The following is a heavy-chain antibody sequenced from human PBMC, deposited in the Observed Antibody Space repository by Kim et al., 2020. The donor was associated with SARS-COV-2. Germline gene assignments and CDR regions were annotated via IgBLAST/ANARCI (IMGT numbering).Heavy chain of an antibody. D-gene: IGHD6-13*01. CDR3: ARDRGIAAAETYYYGMDV. V-gene: IGHV1-69*13. J-gene: IGHJ6*02. CDR2: IIPIFGTA. Sequence: SVKVSCKASGGTFSSYAISWVRQAPGQGLEWMGGIIPIFGTANYAQKFQGRVTITADESTSTAYMELSSLRSEDTAVYYCARDRGIAAAETYYYGMDVWGQGTTVTVSS. CDR1: GGTFSSYA.